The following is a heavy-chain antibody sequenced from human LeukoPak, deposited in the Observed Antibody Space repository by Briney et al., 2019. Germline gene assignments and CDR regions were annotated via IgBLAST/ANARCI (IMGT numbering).Heavy chain of an antibody. CDR3: AKDREGSYGLDWFDP. Sequence: PGGSLRLSCAASGFTFISYAMTWVRQAPGKGLEWVSTISGSASSTYYADSVKGRFTISRDNSKDTLHLQMNSLRAEDTAIYYCAKDREGSYGLDWFDPWGQGTLVTVSS. CDR2: ISGSASST. J-gene: IGHJ5*02. CDR1: GFTFISYA. V-gene: IGHV3-23*01. D-gene: IGHD4-17*01.